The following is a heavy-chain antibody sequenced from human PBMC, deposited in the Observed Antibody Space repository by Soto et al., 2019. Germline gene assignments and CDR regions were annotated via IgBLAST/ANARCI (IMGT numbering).Heavy chain of an antibody. CDR2: ISYDGSNK. CDR3: ARRSGGYGGNWGGNSFHI. D-gene: IGHD7-27*01. CDR1: GFTFSSYA. J-gene: IGHJ3*02. Sequence: QVQLVESGGGVVQPGRSLRLSCAASGFTFSSYAMHWVRQAPGKGLEWVAVISYDGSNKYYADSVKGRFTISRDNSKNPQYLQMNSRRAEDTAVYYCARRSGGYGGNWGGNSFHIWGQETMLTPSS. V-gene: IGHV3-30-3*01.